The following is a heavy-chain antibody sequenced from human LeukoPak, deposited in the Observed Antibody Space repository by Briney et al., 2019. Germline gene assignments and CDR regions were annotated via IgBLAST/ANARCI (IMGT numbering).Heavy chain of an antibody. D-gene: IGHD6-13*01. CDR2: IYHSGST. CDR1: GYSISSGYY. CDR3: ARGIAAAGTPYMDV. J-gene: IGHJ6*03. V-gene: IGHV4-38-2*01. Sequence: PSETLSLTCAVSGYSISSGYYWGWIRQPPGKGLEGIGSIYHSGSTYYNPSLKSRVTISVDTSKNQFSLKLSSVTAADTAVYYCARGIAAAGTPYMDVWGKGTTVTVSS.